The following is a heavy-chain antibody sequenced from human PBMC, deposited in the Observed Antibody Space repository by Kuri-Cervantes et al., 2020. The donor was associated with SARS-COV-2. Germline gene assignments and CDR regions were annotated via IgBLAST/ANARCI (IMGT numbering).Heavy chain of an antibody. CDR1: GFTFSSYG. CDR2: IWYDGSNK. D-gene: IGHD3-10*01. Sequence: GGSLRLSCAASGFTFSSYGMHWVRQAPGKGLEWVAVIWYDGSNKYYADSVKGRFTISRDNSKNTLYLQMNSLRAEDTAVYYCARDGSREGYYGMDVWGQGTTVTVSS. J-gene: IGHJ6*02. V-gene: IGHV3-33*01. CDR3: ARDGSREGYYGMDV.